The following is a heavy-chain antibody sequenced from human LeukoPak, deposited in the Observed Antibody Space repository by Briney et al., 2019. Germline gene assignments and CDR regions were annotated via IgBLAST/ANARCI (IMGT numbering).Heavy chain of an antibody. D-gene: IGHD5-18*01. CDR2: IKGGGGLK. V-gene: IGHV3-7*01. J-gene: IGHJ3*02. CDR1: GFTFSAYW. Sequence: GESLRLSCAASGFTFSAYWMSWVSQAEGKGIEWVAIIKGGGGLKYYSDSVKGRFTISRDNSKNTLYLQMNSLRAEDTAVYYCARARSSYGYGDAFDIWGQGTMVTVSS. CDR3: ARARSSYGYGDAFDI.